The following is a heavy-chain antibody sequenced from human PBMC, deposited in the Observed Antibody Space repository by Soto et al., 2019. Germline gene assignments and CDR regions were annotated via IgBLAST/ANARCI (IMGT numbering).Heavy chain of an antibody. CDR3: ARDDWNDVSINFDY. CDR1: GYTFTNYA. Sequence: GASVKVSCKASGYTFTNYAIHWVRQAPGQRLEWMGWINGGNGKTKYSQQFRGRVTITRDTSASTAYLELSSLRSEDTAVYFCARDDWNDVSINFDYWGQGTLVTVSS. D-gene: IGHD1-1*01. J-gene: IGHJ4*02. CDR2: INGGNGKT. V-gene: IGHV1-3*01.